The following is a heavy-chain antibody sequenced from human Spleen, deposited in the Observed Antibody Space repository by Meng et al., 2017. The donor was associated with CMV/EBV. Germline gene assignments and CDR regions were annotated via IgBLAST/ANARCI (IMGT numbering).Heavy chain of an antibody. CDR2: IYHSGST. D-gene: IGHD2-15*01. CDR1: GYSISSGYY. V-gene: IGHV4-38-2*02. CDR3: ARGLRIAANWFDP. J-gene: IGHJ5*02. Sequence: GSLRLSCTVSGYSISSGYYWGWIRQPPGKGLEWIGSIYHSGSTYYNPSLKSRVTISVDTSKNQFSLKLSSVTAADTAVYYCARGLRIAANWFDPWGQGTLVTVSS.